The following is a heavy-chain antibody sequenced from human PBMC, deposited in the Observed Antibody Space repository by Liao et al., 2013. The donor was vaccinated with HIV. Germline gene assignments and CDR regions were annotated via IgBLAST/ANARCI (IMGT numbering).Heavy chain of an antibody. Sequence: QLQLQESGPGLVKPSETLSLTCTVSGDSISSSSPYWGWIRQPPGKGLEWIGSLYFSGSTYYNPSLKSRVSISVDTSKNQFSLKLSSVTAADTAMYYCARTDQYYDFWNGYENWFDPWGQGTLVTVSS. V-gene: IGHV4-39*07. CDR1: GDSISSSSPY. J-gene: IGHJ5*02. D-gene: IGHD3-3*01. CDR3: ARTDQYYDFWNGYENWFDP. CDR2: LYFSGST.